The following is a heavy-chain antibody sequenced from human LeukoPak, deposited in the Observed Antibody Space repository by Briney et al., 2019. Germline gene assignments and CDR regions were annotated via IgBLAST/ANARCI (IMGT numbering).Heavy chain of an antibody. J-gene: IGHJ4*02. CDR1: GYTFTSYG. CDR2: MNPDSGKK. CDR3: AKYKGGDYIDSGKRYYLDH. D-gene: IGHD3-10*01. V-gene: IGHV1-8*02. Sequence: GASVKVSCKASGYTFTSYGISWVRQAPGQGLEWMGWMNPDSGKKGQAQKFQGRITMTRNTSISTAYMELSSLGPEDTAVYYCAKYKGGDYIDSGKRYYLDHWGQGTPVTVSS.